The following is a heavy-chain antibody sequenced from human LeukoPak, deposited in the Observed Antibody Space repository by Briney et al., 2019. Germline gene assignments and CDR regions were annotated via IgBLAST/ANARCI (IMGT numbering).Heavy chain of an antibody. CDR1: GYTFTGYY. J-gene: IGHJ6*03. CDR3: ARALRYSSSWYPARNYYYYYYMDV. V-gene: IGHV1-2*02. Sequence: ASVKVSCKASGYTFTGYYMHWVRQAPGQGLEWMGWINPNSGGTNYAQKFQGRVTMTRDTSISTAYMELSRLRSDDTAVYYCARALRYSSSWYPARNYYYYYYMDVWGKGTTVTISS. CDR2: INPNSGGT. D-gene: IGHD6-13*01.